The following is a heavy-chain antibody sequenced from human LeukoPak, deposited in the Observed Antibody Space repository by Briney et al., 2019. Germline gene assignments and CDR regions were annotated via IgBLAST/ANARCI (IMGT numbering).Heavy chain of an antibody. J-gene: IGHJ3*01. D-gene: IGHD3-16*01. Sequence: ETLSLTCTVSGGSISSYYWSWIRQPAGKGLEWIGRIYTSGSTNYNPSLKSRFTISVDTSEDQFSLKLSSVTAADTAMYYCAKSRMGDAFDVWGQGTMVTVSS. CDR1: GGSISSYY. CDR3: AKSRMGDAFDV. CDR2: IYTSGST. V-gene: IGHV4-4*07.